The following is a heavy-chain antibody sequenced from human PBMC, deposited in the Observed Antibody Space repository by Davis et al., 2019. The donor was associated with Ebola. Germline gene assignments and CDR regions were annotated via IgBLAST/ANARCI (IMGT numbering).Heavy chain of an antibody. V-gene: IGHV1-8*01. J-gene: IGHJ6*02. CDR1: GYTFTSYD. CDR3: ARVSPLVIAAAGTYYYYGMDV. D-gene: IGHD6-13*01. Sequence: ASVKVSCKASGYTFTSYDINWVRQAPGQGLEWMGWMNPNSGNTGYAQKFQGRVTMTRNTSISTAYMELSSLRSEDTAVYYCARVSPLVIAAAGTYYYYGMDVWGQGTTVTVSS. CDR2: MNPNSGNT.